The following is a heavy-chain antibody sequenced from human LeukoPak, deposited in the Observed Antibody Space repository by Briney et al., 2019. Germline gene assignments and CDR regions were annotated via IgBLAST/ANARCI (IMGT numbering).Heavy chain of an antibody. J-gene: IGHJ4*02. V-gene: IGHV1-2*02. CDR1: GYTFTDYY. D-gene: IGHD3-22*01. Sequence: ASVKVSFKASGYTFTDYYMHWVRQAPGQGLGWMGWINPNSGATNYAQKFQGRVTMTRDTSISTAYMELSRLRSDDTAVYYCARPDSSGIYYFDYWGQGTLVTVSS. CDR3: ARPDSSGIYYFDY. CDR2: INPNSGAT.